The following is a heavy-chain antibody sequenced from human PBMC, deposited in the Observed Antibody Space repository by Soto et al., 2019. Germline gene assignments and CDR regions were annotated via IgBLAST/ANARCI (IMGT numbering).Heavy chain of an antibody. Sequence: QVQLVQSGAEVKKPGSSVNVSCKASGGTFSSYAISWVRQAPGQGLEWMGGIIPIFGTANYAQKFQGRVTITADKSTSTAYMELSSLRSEDTAVYYCARDRIAYCGGDCYWGDAFDIWGQGTMVTVSS. CDR2: IIPIFGTA. J-gene: IGHJ3*02. V-gene: IGHV1-69*06. D-gene: IGHD2-21*02. CDR3: ARDRIAYCGGDCYWGDAFDI. CDR1: GGTFSSYA.